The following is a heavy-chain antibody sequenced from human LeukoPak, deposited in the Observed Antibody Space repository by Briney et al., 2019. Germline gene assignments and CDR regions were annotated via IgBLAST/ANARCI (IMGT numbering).Heavy chain of an antibody. CDR2: ISGSGGST. D-gene: IGHD4-23*01. Sequence: GGSLRLSWAASGFTFRSYAMSWVRQAPGKGLEWVSAISGSGGSTYYADSVKGRFTISRDNSKNMLYLQMNSLRAEDTAVYYCAAGDYGGPFDSWGQGSLVTVSS. V-gene: IGHV3-23*01. CDR3: AAGDYGGPFDS. J-gene: IGHJ4*02. CDR1: GFTFRSYA.